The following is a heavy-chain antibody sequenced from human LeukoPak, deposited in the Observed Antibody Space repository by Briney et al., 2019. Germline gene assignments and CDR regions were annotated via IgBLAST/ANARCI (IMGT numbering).Heavy chain of an antibody. D-gene: IGHD2-2*01. CDR2: ISSSSSTI. CDR3: ARGVPAARGAFDI. CDR1: GFTFSSYS. V-gene: IGHV3-48*04. Sequence: GGSLRLSCAASGFTFSSYSMNWVRQAPGKGLEWVSYISSSSSTIYYADSVKGRFTISRDNAKNSLYLQMNSLRAGDTAVYYCARGVPAARGAFDIWGQGTMVTVSS. J-gene: IGHJ3*02.